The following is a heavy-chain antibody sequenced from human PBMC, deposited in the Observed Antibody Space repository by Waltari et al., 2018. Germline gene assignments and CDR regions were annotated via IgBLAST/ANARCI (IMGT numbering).Heavy chain of an antibody. CDR1: GGTFSSYA. J-gene: IGHJ5*02. V-gene: IGHV1-69*04. CDR2: IIPILGIA. D-gene: IGHD3-22*01. Sequence: QVQLVQSGAAVTKPGSSVKVSCKASGGTFSSYAISWVRQAPGQGLEWMGGIIPILGIANYAQKFQGRVTITADESTSTAYMELSSLRSEDTAVYYCAMYYYDSSGYPWFDPWGQGTLVTVSS. CDR3: AMYYYDSSGYPWFDP.